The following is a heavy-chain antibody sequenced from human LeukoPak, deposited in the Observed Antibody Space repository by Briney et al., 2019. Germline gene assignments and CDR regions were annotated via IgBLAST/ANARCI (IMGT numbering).Heavy chain of an antibody. CDR1: GFTFSSYG. Sequence: GGSLRLSCAASGFTFSSYGMHWVRQAPGKGLEWVAFIRYDGSNKYYADSVKGRFTISRDNSKNTLYLQMNSLRAEDTAVYHCAKVLGVLRFLEWSLGPLDYWGQGTLVTVSS. CDR2: IRYDGSNK. V-gene: IGHV3-30*02. J-gene: IGHJ4*02. CDR3: AKVLGVLRFLEWSLGPLDY. D-gene: IGHD3-3*01.